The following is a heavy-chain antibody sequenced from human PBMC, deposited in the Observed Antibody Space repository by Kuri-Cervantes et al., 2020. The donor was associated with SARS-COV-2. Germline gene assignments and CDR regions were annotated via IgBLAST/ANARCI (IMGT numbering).Heavy chain of an antibody. CDR1: GYTFTSYG. CDR3: ARDIVGAPYYYYYYMDV. J-gene: IGHJ6*03. D-gene: IGHD1-26*01. CDR2: ISAYNGNT. V-gene: IGHV1-18*01. Sequence: ASVKVSCKASGYTFTSYGISWVRQAPGQGLEWMGWISAYNGNTNYAQKLQGRVTMTTDTSTSTAYMELRSLRSDDTAVYYCARDIVGAPYYYYYYMDVWGKGTTVNVSS.